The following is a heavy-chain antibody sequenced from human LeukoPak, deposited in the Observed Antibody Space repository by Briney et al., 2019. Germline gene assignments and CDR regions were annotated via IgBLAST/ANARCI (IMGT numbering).Heavy chain of an antibody. Sequence: ETLSLTCAVYGGSFSGYYWSWVRQAPGKGLEWVSAISGSGGSTYYADSVKGRFTISRDNSKNTLYLQMNSLRAEDTAVYYCANSFTGIAVALYFQHWGQGTLVTVSS. V-gene: IGHV3-23*01. CDR3: ANSFTGIAVALYFQH. CDR2: ISGSGGST. D-gene: IGHD6-19*01. J-gene: IGHJ1*01. CDR1: GGSFSGYY.